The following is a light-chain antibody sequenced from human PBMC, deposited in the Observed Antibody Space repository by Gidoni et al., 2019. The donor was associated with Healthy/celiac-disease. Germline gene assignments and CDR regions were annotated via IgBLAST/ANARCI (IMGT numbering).Light chain of an antibody. Sequence: AIRMTQSPSSFSASTGDRVTITCRASQGIRSYLAWYQQKPGKAPKLLIYAASTLQSGVPSRFSGSGSGTDFTITISCLQSEDFATYYCQQYYSYPRTFGQGTKVEIK. CDR3: QQYYSYPRT. CDR2: AAS. V-gene: IGKV1-8*01. J-gene: IGKJ1*01. CDR1: QGIRSY.